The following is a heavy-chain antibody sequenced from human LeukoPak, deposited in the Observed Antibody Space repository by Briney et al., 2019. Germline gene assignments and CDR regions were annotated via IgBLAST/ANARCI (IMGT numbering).Heavy chain of an antibody. V-gene: IGHV1-2*02. J-gene: IGHJ4*02. Sequence: ASVKVSCKASGYTFTGYYMHWVRQAPGQGLEWLGWINPNTGGTNYAQKFQGRVTMTRDTSISTAYMELTRLRSDDTAVYYCARGQVGATTAFGYWGQGTLVTVSS. D-gene: IGHD1-26*01. CDR3: ARGQVGATTAFGY. CDR1: GYTFTGYY. CDR2: INPNTGGT.